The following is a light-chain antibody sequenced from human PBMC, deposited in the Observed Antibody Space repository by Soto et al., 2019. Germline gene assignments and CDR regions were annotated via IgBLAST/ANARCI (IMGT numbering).Light chain of an antibody. J-gene: IGLJ2*01. CDR1: SSDIGAYNY. V-gene: IGLV2-8*01. CDR3: SSYAGNNNLL. Sequence: QSVLTQPPSESGSPGQSVTISCTGTSSDIGAYNYVSWYQQHPGKAPRLMIYEVNKRPSGVPDRFSGSKSGKTASLTVSGLQADDDADYYCSSYAGNNNLLFGGGTKLTVL. CDR2: EVN.